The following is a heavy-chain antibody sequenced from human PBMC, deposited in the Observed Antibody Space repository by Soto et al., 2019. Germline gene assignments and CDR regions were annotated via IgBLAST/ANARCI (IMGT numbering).Heavy chain of an antibody. CDR3: ASPGGSGSYINYYYGMDV. J-gene: IGHJ6*02. V-gene: IGHV5-10-1*01. CDR2: IDPSDSYT. D-gene: IGHD3-10*01. Sequence: PGESLKISCKGSGYSFTSYWISWVRQMPGKGLEWMGRIDPSDSYTNYSPSFQGHVTISADKSISTAYLQWSSLKASDTAMYYCASPGGSGSYINYYYGMDVWGQGTTVTVSS. CDR1: GYSFTSYW.